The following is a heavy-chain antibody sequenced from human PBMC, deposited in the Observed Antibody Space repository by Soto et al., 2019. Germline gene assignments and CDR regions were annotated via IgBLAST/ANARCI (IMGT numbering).Heavy chain of an antibody. CDR3: ARDRGSVIDY. J-gene: IGHJ4*02. V-gene: IGHV4-59*12. CDR1: GGSISSYY. Sequence: PSETLSLTCTVSGGSISSYYWSWIRQPPGKGLEWIGYFYYSGSTYYNPSLKSRVTISVDTSKNQLSLKLSSVTAADTAVYYCARDRGSVIDYWGQGTLVTVSS. CDR2: FYYSGST. D-gene: IGHD3-10*01.